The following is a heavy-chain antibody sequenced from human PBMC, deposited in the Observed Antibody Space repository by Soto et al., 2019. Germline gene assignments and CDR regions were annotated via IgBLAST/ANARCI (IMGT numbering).Heavy chain of an antibody. CDR3: AKGMGATSRLDS. V-gene: IGHV3-23*01. CDR1: GFXCSNRA. Sequence: PXGXLRLCCAASGFXCSNRAVTWVRQAPGNGLQCVSFFDEKSGDTQYADSVKGRFTVSRDTSDNTLFLQTNSMTAEDKAVYYCAKGMGATSRLDSWGQGTLGTISS. J-gene: IGHJ4*02. CDR2: FDEKSGDT. D-gene: IGHD1-26*01.